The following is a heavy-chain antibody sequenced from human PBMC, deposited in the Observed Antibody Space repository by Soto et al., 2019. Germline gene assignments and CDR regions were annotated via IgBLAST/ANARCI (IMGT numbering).Heavy chain of an antibody. CDR1: GFTFDDYA. V-gene: IGHV3-9*01. J-gene: IGHJ4*02. CDR2: ISWNSGSI. CDR3: AKASETGHSDYFDY. Sequence: EVQLVESGGGLVQPGRSLRLSCAASGFTFDDYAMHWVRQAPGKGLEWVSGISWNSGSIGYADSVKGRFTISRDNAKNSLYLQMHSLRAEDTALYYCAKASETGHSDYFDYWGQGTLVTVSS.